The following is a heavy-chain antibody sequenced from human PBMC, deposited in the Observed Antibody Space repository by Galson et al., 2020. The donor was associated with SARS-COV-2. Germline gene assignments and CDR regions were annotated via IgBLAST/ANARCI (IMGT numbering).Heavy chain of an antibody. Sequence: SETLSLTCTVSGGSISSYYWSWIRQPPGKGLEWIGYIYYSGSTNYNPSLKSRVTISVDTSKNQFSLKLSSVTAADTAVYYCSRDSPGYDFWSGYSGYMDVWGKGTTVTVSS. CDR2: IYYSGST. V-gene: IGHV4-59*01. CDR3: SRDSPGYDFWSGYSGYMDV. J-gene: IGHJ6*03. CDR1: GGSISSYY. D-gene: IGHD3-3*01.